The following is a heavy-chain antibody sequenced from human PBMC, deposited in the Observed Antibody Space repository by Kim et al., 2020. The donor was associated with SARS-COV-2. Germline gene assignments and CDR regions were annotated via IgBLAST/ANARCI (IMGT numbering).Heavy chain of an antibody. V-gene: IGHV4-34*01. CDR3: ARVIAAAGRSEFDY. J-gene: IGHJ4*02. Sequence: NPSLKSQVTISVDTSKNQFSLKLSSVTAADTAVYYCARVIAAAGRSEFDYWGQGTLVTVSS. D-gene: IGHD6-13*01.